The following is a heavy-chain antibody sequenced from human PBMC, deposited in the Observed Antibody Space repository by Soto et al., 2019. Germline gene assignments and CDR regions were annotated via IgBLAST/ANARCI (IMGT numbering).Heavy chain of an antibody. D-gene: IGHD3-10*01. CDR3: ARGGENYFSGMDV. CDR2: IYYTGST. Sequence: SETLSLTCTVSGGSISSHYWSWIRQPPGKGLEWIGYIYYTGSTNYNPSLKSRVTISVDTSKNEFSFSLKLISVTAADTAVYYCARGGENYFSGMDVWGQGTTVTVSS. V-gene: IGHV4-59*11. CDR1: GGSISSHY. J-gene: IGHJ6*02.